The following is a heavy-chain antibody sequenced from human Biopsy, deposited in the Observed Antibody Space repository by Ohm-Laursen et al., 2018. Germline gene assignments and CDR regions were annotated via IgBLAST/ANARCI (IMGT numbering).Heavy chain of an antibody. J-gene: IGHJ6*02. CDR1: GYTFAGYY. V-gene: IGHV1-2*02. CDR2: INPNSGNA. CDR3: ARVPAYPSIDGYYGLDL. Sequence: SVKVSCKASGYTFAGYYLHWLRQAPGHGLEWMGWINPNSGNANYAQSFQGRLTVTRDTSISTAYMELTSLTFDDTAIYYCARVPAYPSIDGYYGLDLWGQGTTVIVSS. D-gene: IGHD3-9*01.